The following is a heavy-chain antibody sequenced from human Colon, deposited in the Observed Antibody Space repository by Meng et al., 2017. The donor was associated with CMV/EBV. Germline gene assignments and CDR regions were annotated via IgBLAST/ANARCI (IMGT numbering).Heavy chain of an antibody. J-gene: IGHJ4*02. Sequence: QVQLQQSGPGLVKPSQXLSPTCAVSGDSVPSNSAAWNWIRQSPSRGLEWLGRTYYRSKYYNDYALSVKSRITINPDTSKNQFSLQLNSVTPEDTAIYYCARDWGDVRGGFDFWGQGTLVTVSS. CDR3: ARDWGDVRGGFDF. CDR1: GDSVPSNSAA. V-gene: IGHV6-1*01. CDR2: TYYRSKYYN. D-gene: IGHD3-10*02.